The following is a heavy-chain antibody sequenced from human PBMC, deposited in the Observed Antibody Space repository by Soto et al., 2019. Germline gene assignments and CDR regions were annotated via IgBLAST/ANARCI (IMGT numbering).Heavy chain of an antibody. Sequence: SVKVSCKASGGTFSSYAISWVRQAPGQGLEWMGGIIPIFGTANYAQKFQGRVTITADKSTSTAYMELSSLRSEDTAVYYCARQYCSGGSCYEVLYYYYGMDVWGQGTTVTVPS. CDR3: ARQYCSGGSCYEVLYYYYGMDV. D-gene: IGHD2-15*01. CDR1: GGTFSSYA. V-gene: IGHV1-69*06. J-gene: IGHJ6*02. CDR2: IIPIFGTA.